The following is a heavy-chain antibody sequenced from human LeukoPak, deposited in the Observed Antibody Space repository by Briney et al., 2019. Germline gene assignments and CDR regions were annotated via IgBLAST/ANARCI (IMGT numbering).Heavy chain of an antibody. J-gene: IGHJ6*02. CDR2: ISSSSSYV. CDR3: ASSADFWSGYSYYYYYYSMDV. V-gene: IGHV3-21*01. D-gene: IGHD3-3*01. Sequence: GGSLRLSCAASGFTFSSYSMNWVRQAPGKGLEWVSSISSSSSYVYYADSVKGRFTISRDNAKNSLYLQMNSLRAEDTAVYYCASSADFWSGYSYYYYYYSMDVWGQGTTVTVSS. CDR1: GFTFSSYS.